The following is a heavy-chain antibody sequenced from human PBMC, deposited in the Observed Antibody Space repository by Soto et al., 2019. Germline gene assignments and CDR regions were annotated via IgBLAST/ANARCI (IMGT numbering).Heavy chain of an antibody. CDR2: IYYSGRT. CDR1: GGSISSSSYY. J-gene: IGHJ6*02. Sequence: SETLSLTCTVSGGSISSSSYYWGWIRQPPGKGLEWIGSIYYSGRTYYNPSLKSRVTISVGTSKNQFSLKLSSVTAADTAVYYCAVPGYSSPSYYYYGMDVWGQGTTVTVSS. CDR3: AVPGYSSPSYYYYGMDV. V-gene: IGHV4-39*01. D-gene: IGHD6-13*01.